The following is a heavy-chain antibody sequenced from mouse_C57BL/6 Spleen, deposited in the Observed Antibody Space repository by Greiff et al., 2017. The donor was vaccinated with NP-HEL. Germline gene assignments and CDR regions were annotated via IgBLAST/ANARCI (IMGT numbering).Heavy chain of an antibody. J-gene: IGHJ2*01. Sequence: QVQLQQPGAELVKPGASVKLSCKASGYTFTSYWITWVKQRPGQGLEWIGDIYPGSGSTNYNEKFKSKATLTVDTSSSTAYMQLSSLTSEDSAVYYCAREEEYDGYYRDYWGQGTTLTVSS. D-gene: IGHD2-3*01. CDR2: IYPGSGST. CDR1: GYTFTSYW. V-gene: IGHV1-55*01. CDR3: AREEEYDGYYRDY.